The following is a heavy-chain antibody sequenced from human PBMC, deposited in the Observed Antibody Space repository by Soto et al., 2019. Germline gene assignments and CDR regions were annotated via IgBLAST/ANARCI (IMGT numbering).Heavy chain of an antibody. CDR1: GYTFASYA. Sequence: ASVKVSCKASGYTFASYAMHWVRQAPGQRLEWMGWINAGNGNTKYSQKFQGRVTITRDTSASTAYMELSSLRSEDTAVYYCARESYDFWSGYYTYFDYWGQGTLVTV. V-gene: IGHV1-3*01. D-gene: IGHD3-3*01. CDR2: INAGNGNT. J-gene: IGHJ4*02. CDR3: ARESYDFWSGYYTYFDY.